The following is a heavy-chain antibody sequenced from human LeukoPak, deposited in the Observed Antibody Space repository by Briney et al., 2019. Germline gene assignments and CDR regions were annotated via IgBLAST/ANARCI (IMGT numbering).Heavy chain of an antibody. V-gene: IGHV3-23*01. J-gene: IGHJ4*02. Sequence: GGSLRLSCAASGFTFSSYAMSWVRQAPGKGLEWVSAISGSGGSTYYADSAKGRFTISRDNSKNTLYLQMNSLRAEDTAVYYCAKSYDSSGYYYGGEYYFDYWGQGTLVTVSS. CDR1: GFTFSSYA. CDR2: ISGSGGST. CDR3: AKSYDSSGYYYGGEYYFDY. D-gene: IGHD3-22*01.